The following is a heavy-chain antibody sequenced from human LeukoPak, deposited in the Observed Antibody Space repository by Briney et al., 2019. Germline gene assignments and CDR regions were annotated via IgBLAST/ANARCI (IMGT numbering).Heavy chain of an antibody. CDR2: IYYSGST. D-gene: IGHD3-10*01. V-gene: IGHV4-39*07. Sequence: KPSETLSLTCTVSGGSISSSSYYWGWIRQPPGKGLEWIGSIYYSGSTYYNPSLKSRVTISVDTSKNQFSLKLSSVTAADTAVYYCARTMVRGVIIPYNWFDPWGQGTLVTVSS. CDR1: GGSISSSSYY. CDR3: ARTMVRGVIIPYNWFDP. J-gene: IGHJ5*02.